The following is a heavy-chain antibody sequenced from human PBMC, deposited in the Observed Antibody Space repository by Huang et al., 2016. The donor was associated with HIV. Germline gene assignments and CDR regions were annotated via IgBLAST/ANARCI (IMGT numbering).Heavy chain of an antibody. V-gene: IGHV1-24*01. CDR1: GYILTELA. CDR2: SDAEEGEK. D-gene: IGHD2-21*02. J-gene: IGHJ4*02. CDR3: ATHSGGDSYAPYY. Sequence: QVQLVQTGAEVRKPGASVKVSCKVSGYILTELAMHWVRQSPGKGLEWMGGSDAEEGEKMYAEKLQGRVTMTEDTSTDTAYLELSGLTSDDTAVYYCATHSGGDSYAPYYWGQGTLVTVSS.